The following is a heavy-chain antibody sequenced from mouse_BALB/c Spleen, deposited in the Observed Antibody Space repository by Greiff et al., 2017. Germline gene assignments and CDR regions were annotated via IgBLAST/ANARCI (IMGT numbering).Heavy chain of an antibody. Sequence: EVMLVESGGGLAKPGGSLKLSCAASGFTFSSYAMSWVRQSPEKRLEWVAEISSGGSYTYYPDTVTGRFTISRDNAKNTLYLEMSSLRSEDTAMYYCARDDGYYGAYWGQGTLVTVSA. D-gene: IGHD2-3*01. CDR2: ISSGGSYT. V-gene: IGHV5-9-4*01. J-gene: IGHJ3*01. CDR3: ARDDGYYGAY. CDR1: GFTFSSYA.